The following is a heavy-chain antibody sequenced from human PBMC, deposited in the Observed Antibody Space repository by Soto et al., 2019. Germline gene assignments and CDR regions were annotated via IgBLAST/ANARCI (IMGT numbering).Heavy chain of an antibody. CDR1: GGSISSGGYS. J-gene: IGHJ6*02. V-gene: IGHV4-31*03. CDR3: ARGGRRSPGMYV. Sequence: QVQLQESGPGLVKPSQTLSLTCTVSGGSISSGGYSWSWIRQHPWKGLEWIGYIYYSGSTYYNLSLNSRVTISVDTAKNQFALNLSSVTAADTAVYYCARGGRRSPGMYVWCQGTTVTVSS. CDR2: IYYSGST.